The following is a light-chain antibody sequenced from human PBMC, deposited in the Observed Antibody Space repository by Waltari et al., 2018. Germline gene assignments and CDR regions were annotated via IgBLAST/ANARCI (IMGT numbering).Light chain of an antibody. V-gene: IGLV2-23*01. CDR3: CLNVGSSVF. Sequence: QSALTQPASVSGSPGQSITISCTGVNSNVGSYNLVSWYQKYPGKAPKLIMYEANRRPSGVSNRFSGFKFGDTASLTVAGLQAEDEADYFCCLNVGSSVFFGGGTKLTVL. CDR1: NSNVGSYNL. CDR2: EAN. J-gene: IGLJ2*01.